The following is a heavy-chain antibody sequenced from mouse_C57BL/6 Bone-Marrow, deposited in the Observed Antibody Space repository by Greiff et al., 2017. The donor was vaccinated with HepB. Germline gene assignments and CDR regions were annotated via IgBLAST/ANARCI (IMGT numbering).Heavy chain of an antibody. CDR2: IYPGDGDT. J-gene: IGHJ4*01. Sequence: QVQLQQSGPELVKPGASVKISCKASGYAFSSSWMNWVKQRPGKGLEWIGRIYPGDGDTNYNGKFKGKATLTADKSSSTAYMQLSSLTSVDSAVYFCARSRPGEDYWGERTSVTASS. V-gene: IGHV1-82*01. CDR3: ARSRPGEDY. CDR1: GYAFSSSW.